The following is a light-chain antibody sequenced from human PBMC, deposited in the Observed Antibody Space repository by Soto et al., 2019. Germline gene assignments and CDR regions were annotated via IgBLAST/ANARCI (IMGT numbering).Light chain of an antibody. V-gene: IGKV1-12*01. CDR3: QHANSFPWT. CDR1: QGMSSW. Sequence: DIQMTQSPFSGSASVGDTVTISWRASQGMSSWLAWYQQKPGKAPKLLIHAASSLQSGVPSRFSGSGSGTNFTLSIRSLQPEDFATYYCQHANSFPWTVAQGTMVDSK. J-gene: IGKJ1*01. CDR2: AAS.